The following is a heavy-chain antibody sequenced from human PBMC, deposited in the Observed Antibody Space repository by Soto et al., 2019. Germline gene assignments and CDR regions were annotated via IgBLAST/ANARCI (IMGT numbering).Heavy chain of an antibody. J-gene: IGHJ4*02. Sequence: GESLKISCKGSGYSFTIYWISWVRQMPGKGLEWMGRIDPSDSYTDYSPSFQGHVTISADKSISTAYLQWSSLKASDTAMYYCARHXVGAYCGGDCYSGLMGYWGQGTLVTVSS. V-gene: IGHV5-10-1*01. D-gene: IGHD2-21*02. CDR1: GYSFTIYW. CDR2: IDPSDSYT. CDR3: ARHXVGAYCGGDCYSGLMGY.